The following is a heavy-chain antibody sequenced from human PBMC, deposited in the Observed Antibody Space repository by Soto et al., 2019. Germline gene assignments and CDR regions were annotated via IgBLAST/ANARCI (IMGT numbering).Heavy chain of an antibody. V-gene: IGHV4-34*01. J-gene: IGHJ4*02. Sequence: PSETLSLTCAVYGGSFSGYYWSWIRQPPGKGLEWIGEINQSGSTNYNPSLKSRVTISVDTSKNQFSLKLNSVTAADTAVYYCARTYSSSWYPFEYWGQGTLVTVS. D-gene: IGHD6-13*01. CDR1: GGSFSGYY. CDR2: INQSGST. CDR3: ARTYSSSWYPFEY.